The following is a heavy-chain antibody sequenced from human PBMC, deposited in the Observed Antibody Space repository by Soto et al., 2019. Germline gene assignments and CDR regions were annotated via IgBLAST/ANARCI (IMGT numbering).Heavy chain of an antibody. V-gene: IGHV3-23*01. CDR2: ISGSGGST. D-gene: IGHD5-12*01. J-gene: IGHJ4*02. CDR3: AKSRDGYNYGKFDF. Sequence: EVQLLESGGGLVQPGGSLRLSCAASGFTFSSYDMSWVRQAPGKGLEWVSAISGSGGSTYYADSVKGRFTISRDNSKNTLYLKMKSLRAEDTAVYYCAKSRDGYNYGKFDFWGQGTLVTVSS. CDR1: GFTFSSYD.